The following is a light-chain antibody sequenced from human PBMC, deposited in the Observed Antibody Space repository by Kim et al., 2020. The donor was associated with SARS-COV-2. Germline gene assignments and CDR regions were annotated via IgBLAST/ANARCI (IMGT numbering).Light chain of an antibody. Sequence: SSELTQDPAVSVALGQTVRITCQGDSLRSYYASWYQQKPGQAPVLVIYGKNNRPSGIPDRFSGSSSGHTASLTIPGAQAEDEADYYCNSRDSSGNHLSFG. CDR3: NSRDSSGNHLS. V-gene: IGLV3-19*01. CDR2: GKN. CDR1: SLRSYY. J-gene: IGLJ2*01.